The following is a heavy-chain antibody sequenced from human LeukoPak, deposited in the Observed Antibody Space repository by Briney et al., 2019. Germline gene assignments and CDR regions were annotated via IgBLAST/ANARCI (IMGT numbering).Heavy chain of an antibody. D-gene: IGHD3-9*01. CDR1: GFTFSSYG. CDR2: ISYDGSNK. J-gene: IGHJ4*02. V-gene: IGHV3-30*18. Sequence: GGSLRLSCAASGFTFSSYGMHWVRQAPGKGLAWVAVISYDGSNKYYADSVKGRFTISRDISKNTLSLQMNSLRPEDTAVYYCAKKRGPYFDIQEGLDYWGQGTLVTVSS. CDR3: AKKRGPYFDIQEGLDY.